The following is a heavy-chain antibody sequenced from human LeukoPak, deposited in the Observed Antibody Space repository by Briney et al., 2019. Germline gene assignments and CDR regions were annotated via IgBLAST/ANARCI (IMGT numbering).Heavy chain of an antibody. CDR1: GFTFSDYY. V-gene: IGHV3-53*01. CDR2: IYSGGST. Sequence: PGGSLRLSCAASGFTFSDYYMSWVRQAPGKGLEWVSVIYSGGSTYYADSVKGRFTISRDNSKNTLYLQMNSLRAEDTAVYYCARGPAYCGGDCSPGAFDIWGQGTMVTVSS. D-gene: IGHD2-21*02. J-gene: IGHJ3*02. CDR3: ARGPAYCGGDCSPGAFDI.